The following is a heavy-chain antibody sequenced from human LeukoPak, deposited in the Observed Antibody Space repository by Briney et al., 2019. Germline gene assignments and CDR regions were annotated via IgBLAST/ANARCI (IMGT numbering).Heavy chain of an antibody. V-gene: IGHV3-53*04. CDR3: ARAGYFDSSGHYSSFDY. J-gene: IGHJ4*02. CDR2: IYSGGST. CDR1: GFTVSSNY. Sequence: GGSLRLSCAASGFTVSSNYMSWVRQAPGKGLEWVSVIYSGGSTYYADSVKGRFTISRHKSKNTLYLQMNSLRAEDTAVYCCARAGYFDSSGHYSSFDYWGQGTLVTVSS. D-gene: IGHD3-22*01.